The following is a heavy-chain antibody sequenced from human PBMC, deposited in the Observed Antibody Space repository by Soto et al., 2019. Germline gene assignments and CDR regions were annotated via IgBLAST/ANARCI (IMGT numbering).Heavy chain of an antibody. V-gene: IGHV3-11*01. CDR1: GFTFSDYY. J-gene: IGHJ6*02. CDR2: ISNSGHAI. Sequence: QVQLVESGGGLVKPGGSLRLSCVASGFTFSDYYMSWIRQAPGKGLEWVSYISNSGHAIYYADSVKGRFTVSRDNSNNSMSLPMASLRADDTAIYYCAGDARYASSSYGFDVWGQGTTVSVSS. D-gene: IGHD6-13*01. CDR3: AGDARYASSSYGFDV.